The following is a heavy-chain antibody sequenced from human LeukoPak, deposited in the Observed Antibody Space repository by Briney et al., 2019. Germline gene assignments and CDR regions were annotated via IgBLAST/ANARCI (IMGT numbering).Heavy chain of an antibody. Sequence: SETLSLTCTVSGGSISSYYWSWIRQPPGKGLEWIGYIYYSGSTNYNPSLKSRVTISVDTSKNQFSLKLSSVTAADTAVYYCAKCPRGGYNYFDYWGQGTLVTVSS. CDR2: IYYSGST. J-gene: IGHJ4*02. CDR3: AKCPRGGYNYFDY. D-gene: IGHD5-12*01. CDR1: GGSISSYY. V-gene: IGHV4-59*01.